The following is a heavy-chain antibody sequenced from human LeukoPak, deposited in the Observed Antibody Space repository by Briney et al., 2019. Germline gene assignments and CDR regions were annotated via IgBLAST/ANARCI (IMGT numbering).Heavy chain of an antibody. CDR1: GASINSYY. CDR2: IYYSGST. J-gene: IGHJ1*01. V-gene: IGHV4-59*01. CDR3: ARVRGDFETD. Sequence: SETLSLTCTVSGASINSYYWSWIRQPPGKGLEWIGYIYYSGSTTYNPSLKSRVTISVDTSKSQFSLKLISVTAADTAIYYCARVRGDFETDWGQGTLVTVSS. D-gene: IGHD3-16*01.